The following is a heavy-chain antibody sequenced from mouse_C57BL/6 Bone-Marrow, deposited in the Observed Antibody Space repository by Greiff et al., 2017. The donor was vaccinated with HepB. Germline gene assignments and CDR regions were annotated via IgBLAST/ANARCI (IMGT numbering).Heavy chain of an antibody. CDR3: ARGDYGFDVAY. CDR2: IYPSDSET. CDR1: GYTFTSYW. Sequence: QVQLQQPGAELVRPGSSVKLSCKASGYTFTSYWMDWVKQRPGQGLEWIGNIYPSDSETHYNQKFKDKATLTVDKSSSTAYMQLNSLTSEDSAVYFCARGDYGFDVAYWGQGTLVTVSA. V-gene: IGHV1-61*01. J-gene: IGHJ3*01. D-gene: IGHD2-2*01.